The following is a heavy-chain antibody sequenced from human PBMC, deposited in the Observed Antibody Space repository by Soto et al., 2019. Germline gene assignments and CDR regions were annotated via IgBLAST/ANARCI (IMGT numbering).Heavy chain of an antibody. CDR2: INPNSGGT. CDR1: GYTFTGYY. J-gene: IGHJ4*02. Sequence: ASVKVSCKASGYTFTGYYMHWVRQAPGQGLEWMGWINPNSGGTNYAQKFQGWVTMTRDTSISTAYMELSRLRSDDTAVYYCARWRDICSGGSCYSGFDYWGQGTLVTVSS. CDR3: ARWRDICSGGSCYSGFDY. D-gene: IGHD2-15*01. V-gene: IGHV1-2*04.